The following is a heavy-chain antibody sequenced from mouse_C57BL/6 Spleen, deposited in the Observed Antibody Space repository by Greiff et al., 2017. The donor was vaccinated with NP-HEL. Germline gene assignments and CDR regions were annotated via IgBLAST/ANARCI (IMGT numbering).Heavy chain of an antibody. V-gene: IGHV5-9-1*02. J-gene: IGHJ4*01. CDR3: TRDGLLGAMDY. D-gene: IGHD2-3*01. CDR2: ISSGGDYI. CDR1: GFTFSSYA. Sequence: EVMLVESGEGLVKPGGSLKLSCAASGFTFSSYAMSWVRQTPEKRLEWVAYISSGGDYIYYADTVKGRFTISRDNARNTLYLQMSSLKSEDTAMYYCTRDGLLGAMDYWGQGTSVTVSS.